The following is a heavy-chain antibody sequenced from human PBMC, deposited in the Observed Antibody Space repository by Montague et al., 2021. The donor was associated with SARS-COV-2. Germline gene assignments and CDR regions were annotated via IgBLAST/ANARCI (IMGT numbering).Heavy chain of an antibody. D-gene: IGHD6-13*01. CDR2: ISYDGSKK. V-gene: IGHV3-30*04. Sequence: SLRLSCAASGFTFSTYPMPWVRQAPGKGLEWLVVISYDGSKKDYADSVKGRFTISRDNSENMLYLQMNSLRAEDTAVYYCAKEQYSSSWSDFNYWGQGTLVTVSS. CDR1: GFTFSTYP. CDR3: AKEQYSSSWSDFNY. J-gene: IGHJ4*02.